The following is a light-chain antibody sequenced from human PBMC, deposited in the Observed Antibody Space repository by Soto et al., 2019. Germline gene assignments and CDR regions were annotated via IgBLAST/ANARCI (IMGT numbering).Light chain of an antibody. Sequence: QAVLTQPPSVSAAPGQRVTISCSGSNTNIGNNHVAWYQQVPGTAPKLLIYDDDKRPSGIPDRFSGSKSGTSATLAITRLQTGDEADYYCGTWDSSLNGGVFGGRTKLTVL. CDR3: GTWDSSLNGGV. CDR1: NTNIGNNH. V-gene: IGLV1-51*01. CDR2: DDD. J-gene: IGLJ3*02.